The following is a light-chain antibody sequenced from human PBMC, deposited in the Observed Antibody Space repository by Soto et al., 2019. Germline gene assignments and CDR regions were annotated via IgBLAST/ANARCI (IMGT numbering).Light chain of an antibody. CDR2: DVA. J-gene: IGLJ1*01. V-gene: IGLV2-14*03. CDR3: NSYTGSSTYV. CDR1: SSVVGGYNY. Sequence: QSVLNQPASVSGSPGQSITISFTGTSSVVGGYNYVYWYQHHPGKVPKLLIYDVANRPSGVSDRFSGSKSGNTASLTISGLQAEDEADYYCNSYTGSSTYVSGTGTKVTVL.